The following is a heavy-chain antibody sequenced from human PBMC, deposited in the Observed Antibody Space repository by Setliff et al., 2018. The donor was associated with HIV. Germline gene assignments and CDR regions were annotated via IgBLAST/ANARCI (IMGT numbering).Heavy chain of an antibody. CDR3: ARQAHPRGYYGSAGLFDY. D-gene: IGHD3-22*01. V-gene: IGHV3-23*01. Sequence: GGSLRLSCVASGFTFTTYPMSWVRQAPGKGLEWVSAISGDGGDTAYADSLKGRFTISRDTSKNTLRLHMNSLRAEDTAVYYCARQAHPRGYYGSAGLFDYWGQGTPVTVSS. J-gene: IGHJ4*02. CDR1: GFTFTTYP. CDR2: ISGDGGDT.